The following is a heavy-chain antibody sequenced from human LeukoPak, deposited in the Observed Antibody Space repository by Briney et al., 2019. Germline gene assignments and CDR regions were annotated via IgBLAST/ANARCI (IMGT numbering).Heavy chain of an antibody. CDR3: ARGPLDPGYCSSTSCYRPPNDY. D-gene: IGHD2-2*03. CDR1: GFTFSSYW. Sequence: GGSLRLSCAASGFTFSSYWMHWVRQAPGKGLVWVSRINTDGSSTSYADSVKGRFTISRDNAKNSLYLQMNSLRAEDTAVYYCARGPLDPGYCSSTSCYRPPNDYWGQGTLVTVSS. J-gene: IGHJ4*02. CDR2: INTDGSST. V-gene: IGHV3-74*01.